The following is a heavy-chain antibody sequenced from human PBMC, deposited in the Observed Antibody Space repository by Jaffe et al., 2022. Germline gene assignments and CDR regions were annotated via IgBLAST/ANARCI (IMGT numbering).Heavy chain of an antibody. CDR1: GGSISSSSYY. CDR3: ARLHGDYLGISAFDI. D-gene: IGHD4-17*01. V-gene: IGHV4-39*01. J-gene: IGHJ3*02. CDR2: IYYSGST. Sequence: QLQLQESGPGLVKPSETLSLTCTVSGGSISSSSYYWGWIRQPPGKGLEWIGSIYYSGSTYYNPSLKSRVTISVDTSKNQFSLKLSSVTAADTAVYYCARLHGDYLGISAFDIWGQGTMVTVSS.